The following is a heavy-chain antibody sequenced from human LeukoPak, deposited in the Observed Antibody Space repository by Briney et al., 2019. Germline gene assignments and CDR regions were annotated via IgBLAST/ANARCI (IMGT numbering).Heavy chain of an antibody. CDR3: ARDSIVGARTSINDDY. Sequence: PGGSLRLSCAASGFTFSSYSMNWVRQAPGKGLEWVSSISSSSSYIYYADSVKGRFTISRDNAKNSLYLQMNSLRAEDTAVYYCARDSIVGARTSINDDYWGQGTLVTVSS. J-gene: IGHJ4*02. CDR1: GFTFSSYS. V-gene: IGHV3-21*01. CDR2: ISSSSSYI. D-gene: IGHD1-26*01.